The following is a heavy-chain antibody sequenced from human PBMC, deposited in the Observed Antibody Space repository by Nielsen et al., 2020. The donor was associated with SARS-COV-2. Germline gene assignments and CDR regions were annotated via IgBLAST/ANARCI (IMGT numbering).Heavy chain of an antibody. Sequence: GEPLKISCAASGFIFSSYEMNWVRQAPGKGLEWISYISSSGTIITYADSVKGRFTISRDNAQNSLYLQMNSLRADDTAIYFCARETSEWSFDLWGRGTLVTVSS. CDR2: ISSSGTII. J-gene: IGHJ2*01. V-gene: IGHV3-48*03. CDR3: ARETSEWSFDL. CDR1: GFIFSSYE. D-gene: IGHD3-10*01.